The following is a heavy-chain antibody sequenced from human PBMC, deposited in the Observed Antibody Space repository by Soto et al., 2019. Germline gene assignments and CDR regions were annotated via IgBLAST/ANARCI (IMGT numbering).Heavy chain of an antibody. J-gene: IGHJ4*02. CDR3: ARDCAGYSSGWYQRGGFDY. Sequence: QVQLVESGGGVVQPGRSLRLSCAASGFTFSSYGMHWVRQAPGKGLEWVAVIWYDGSNKYYADSVKGRFTISRDNSKNTLYLQMNILRAEDTAVYYCARDCAGYSSGWYQRGGFDYWGQGNLVTVSS. V-gene: IGHV3-33*01. D-gene: IGHD6-19*01. CDR2: IWYDGSNK. CDR1: GFTFSSYG.